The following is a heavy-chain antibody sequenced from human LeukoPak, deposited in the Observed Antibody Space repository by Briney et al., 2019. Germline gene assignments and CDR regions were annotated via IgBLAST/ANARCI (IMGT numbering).Heavy chain of an antibody. J-gene: IGHJ4*02. Sequence: GGSLRLSCAASGFIFSNYVMHWVRQAPGKGLEYVSGINNGGSTYHADSVKGRFTISRDNSKNTLYLQMNSLRAEDTAVYYCARPRGPGSYQYYFDYWGQGTLVTVSS. D-gene: IGHD1-26*01. CDR2: INNGGST. CDR1: GFIFSNYV. V-gene: IGHV3-64*04. CDR3: ARPRGPGSYQYYFDY.